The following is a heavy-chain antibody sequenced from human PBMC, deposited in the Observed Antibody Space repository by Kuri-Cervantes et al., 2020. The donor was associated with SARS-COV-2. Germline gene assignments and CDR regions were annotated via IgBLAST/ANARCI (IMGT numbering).Heavy chain of an antibody. CDR2: IIPILGIA. CDR3: ARDYYDGSGLLPVDY. D-gene: IGHD3-22*01. Sequence: SVKVSCKASGGTFSSYAISWVRQAPGQGLEWMGRIIPILGIANYAQKFQGRVTITADKSTSTAYMELSSLRSEGTAVYYCARDYYDGSGLLPVDYWGQGTLVTVSS. J-gene: IGHJ4*02. CDR1: GGTFSSYA. V-gene: IGHV1-69*04.